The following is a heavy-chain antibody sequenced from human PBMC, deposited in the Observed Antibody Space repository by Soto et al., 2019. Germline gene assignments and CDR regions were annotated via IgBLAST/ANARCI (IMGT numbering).Heavy chain of an antibody. J-gene: IGHJ4*02. V-gene: IGHV4-59*01. CDR2: IYYSGST. CDR3: AREGDGDFFDY. D-gene: IGHD4-17*01. Sequence: PSETLSLTCTVSGGSISSYYWSWIRQPPGKGLEWIGYIYYSGSTNYNPSLKSRVTISVDTSKNQFSLKLSPVTAADTAVYYCAREGDGDFFDYWGQGTLVTVSS. CDR1: GGSISSYY.